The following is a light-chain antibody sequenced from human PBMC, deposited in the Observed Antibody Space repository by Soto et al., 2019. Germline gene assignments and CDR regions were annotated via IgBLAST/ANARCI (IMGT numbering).Light chain of an antibody. CDR1: QSVGTN. CDR2: GAS. V-gene: IGKV3-15*01. J-gene: IGKJ1*01. Sequence: VMTQSPATLSVSPGERATLSCRASQSVGTNIAWYQQRPGQPPTLLIYGASTRATDIPARFSGSGSGTEFTLTISGLLSEDFAVYYCQQYKKWPTFGQGTRVDLK. CDR3: QQYKKWPT.